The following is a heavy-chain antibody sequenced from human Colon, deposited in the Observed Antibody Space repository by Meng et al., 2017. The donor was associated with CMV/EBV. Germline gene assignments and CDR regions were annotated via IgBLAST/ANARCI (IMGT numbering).Heavy chain of an antibody. D-gene: IGHD3-22*01. CDR3: ARGGYDSSGYYLVY. J-gene: IGHJ4*02. CDR1: GFTFDDYG. CDR2: INWNGGST. V-gene: IGHV3-20*04. Sequence: GGSLRLSCAASGFTFDDYGMSWVRQAPGKGLEWVSGINWNGGSTGYADSVKGRFTISRDNAKNSLYLQMNSLRAEDTAVYYCARGGYDSSGYYLVYWGQGTLVTVSS.